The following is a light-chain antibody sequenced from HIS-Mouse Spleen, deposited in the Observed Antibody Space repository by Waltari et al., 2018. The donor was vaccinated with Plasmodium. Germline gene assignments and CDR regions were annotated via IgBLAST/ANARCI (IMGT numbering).Light chain of an antibody. V-gene: IGLV3-21*03. CDR3: QGWDSSSDHVV. CDR2: DDS. Sequence: SYVLTQPPSVSVAPGKTARITCGGNNIGSKSVHWYQQKPGQAPVLVVYDDSDRPSGMPEGFSGSKSGNTATRTISRVEAGDEADYYCQGWDSSSDHVVFGGGTKLTVL. CDR1: NIGSKS. J-gene: IGLJ2*01.